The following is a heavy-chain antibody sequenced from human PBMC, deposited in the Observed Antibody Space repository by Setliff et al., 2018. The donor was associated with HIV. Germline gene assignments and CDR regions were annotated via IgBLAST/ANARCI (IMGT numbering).Heavy chain of an antibody. CDR2: IYYSGST. V-gene: IGHV4-61*01. D-gene: IGHD3-10*01. CDR1: GYSISSGYY. J-gene: IGHJ4*02. Sequence: SETLSLTCAVSGYSISSGYYWGWIRQPPGKGLEWIGYIYYSGSTNYNPSLMSRVTISLDTPKNQFSLKLNSVIAADTAVYYCARNRVPSSLWGQGTLVTVSS. CDR3: ARNRVPSSL.